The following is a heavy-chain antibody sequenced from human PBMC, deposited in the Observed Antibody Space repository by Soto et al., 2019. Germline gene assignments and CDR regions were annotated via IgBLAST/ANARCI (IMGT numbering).Heavy chain of an antibody. Sequence: EVQLVESGGGLVKPGGPLRLSWGASGLTFRTYWLSWVRQVPGKGLEWVANINQDGSEKNYVDSVKGRFTISRDNAKNSLHLQMSSLRAEDTALYYCARDGSTSWYSYDYHGMDVWGQGTTVTVSS. D-gene: IGHD5-18*01. CDR3: ARDGSTSWYSYDYHGMDV. CDR1: GLTFRTYW. V-gene: IGHV3-7*05. CDR2: INQDGSEK. J-gene: IGHJ6*02.